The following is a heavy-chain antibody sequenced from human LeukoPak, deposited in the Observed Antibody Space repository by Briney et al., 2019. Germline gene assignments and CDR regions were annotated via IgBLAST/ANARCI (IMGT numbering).Heavy chain of an antibody. CDR2: IYTSGST. J-gene: IGHJ6*03. Sequence: SETLSLTCTVSGGSISSYYWSWIRQPPGKGLEWTGYIYTSGSTNYNPSLKSRVTISVDTSKNQFSLKLSSVTAADTAAYYCARHSSSSNPRYYYYYMDVWGKGTTVTVSS. D-gene: IGHD6-13*01. CDR1: GGSISSYY. V-gene: IGHV4-4*09. CDR3: ARHSSSSNPRYYYYYMDV.